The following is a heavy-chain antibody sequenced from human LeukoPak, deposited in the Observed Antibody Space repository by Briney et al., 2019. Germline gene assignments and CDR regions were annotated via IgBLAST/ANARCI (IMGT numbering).Heavy chain of an antibody. D-gene: IGHD6-19*01. J-gene: IGHJ4*02. CDR3: APCPIPVAGYYFDY. Sequence: SETLSLTCTVSGDSISSGGYYWSWIRQHPGKGLEWIGYIHYSGSSYYNPSLKSRVTISVDTSKNQFSLKLSSVTAADTAVYFCAPCPIPVAGYYFDYWGQGTLVTVSS. CDR1: GDSISSGGYY. CDR2: IHYSGSS. V-gene: IGHV4-31*03.